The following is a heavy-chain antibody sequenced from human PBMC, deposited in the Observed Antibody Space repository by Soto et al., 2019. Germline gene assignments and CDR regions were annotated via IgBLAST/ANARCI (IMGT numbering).Heavy chain of an antibody. D-gene: IGHD3-22*01. V-gene: IGHV2-5*02. CDR1: GFSLSTSGVG. J-gene: IGHJ4*02. CDR3: ARDSSGYYGFDY. CDR2: IYWDDDK. Sequence: QITLKESGPPLVKPTQTLTLTCTFSGFSLSTSGVGVSWIRQPPGKALEWLALIYWDDDKRYNPSLKTRLTITKDTSKNQVVLTMTTLDPVDTATYYCARDSSGYYGFDYWGQGILATVSS.